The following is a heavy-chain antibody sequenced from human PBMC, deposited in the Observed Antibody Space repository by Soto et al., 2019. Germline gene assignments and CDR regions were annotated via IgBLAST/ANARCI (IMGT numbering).Heavy chain of an antibody. V-gene: IGHV4-30-4*01. D-gene: IGHD3-22*01. CDR3: ARDPIFYYASSGYGGSYFDY. J-gene: IGHJ4*02. CDR2: IYHSGST. CDR1: GASVTSDYYY. Sequence: TLSLTCAVSGASVTSDYYYWSWIRQPPGKGLEWIGYIYHSGSTYYNPSLKSRVSISIDTSQNQFSLKLTSLTAADTAVYYCARDPIFYYASSGYGGSYFDYWGQGSRVTVSS.